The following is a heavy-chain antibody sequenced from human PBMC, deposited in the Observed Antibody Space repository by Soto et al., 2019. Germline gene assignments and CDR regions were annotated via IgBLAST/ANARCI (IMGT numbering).Heavy chain of an antibody. V-gene: IGHV1-69*01. CDR1: GGTFSRYA. J-gene: IGHJ2*01. D-gene: IGHD6-19*01. CDR3: ASRISGWTDWYFDR. CDR2: IIPIFGTS. Sequence: QVQLVQSGAAVKKPGASVKVSCKASGGTFSRYAFSWVRKATGQGREWMGGIIPIFGTSNYAQKFQGRVTITADESTSTAYMELSRLRSEDTAVYYCASRISGWTDWYFDRWCRGTLVTVSS.